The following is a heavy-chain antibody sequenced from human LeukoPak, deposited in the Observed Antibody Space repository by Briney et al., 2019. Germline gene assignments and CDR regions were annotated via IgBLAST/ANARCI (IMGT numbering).Heavy chain of an antibody. CDR3: ARLRGSTSPDY. Sequence: SETLSLTCTVSGGSIISNFYSWGWIRQPPGKGLEWIGSIYYSGSTYYNPSLKSRVTISIDTSKNQFSLKLSSVTAADTAVYFCARLRGSTSPDYWGQGALDTVSS. V-gene: IGHV4-39*01. D-gene: IGHD6-13*01. CDR2: IYYSGST. CDR1: GGSIISNFYS. J-gene: IGHJ4*02.